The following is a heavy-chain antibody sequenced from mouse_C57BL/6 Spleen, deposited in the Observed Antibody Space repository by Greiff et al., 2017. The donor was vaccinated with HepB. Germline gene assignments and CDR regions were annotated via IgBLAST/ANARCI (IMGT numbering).Heavy chain of an antibody. CDR3: ARRQDYYGSSYMWFAY. Sequence: EVKVVESGGDLVKPGGSLKLSCAASGFTFSSYGMSWVRQTPDKRLEWVATISSGGSYTYYPDSVKGRFTISRDNAKNTLYLQMSSLKSEDTAMYYCARRQDYYGSSYMWFAYWGQGTLVTVSA. CDR2: ISSGGSYT. V-gene: IGHV5-6*02. J-gene: IGHJ3*01. CDR1: GFTFSSYG. D-gene: IGHD1-1*01.